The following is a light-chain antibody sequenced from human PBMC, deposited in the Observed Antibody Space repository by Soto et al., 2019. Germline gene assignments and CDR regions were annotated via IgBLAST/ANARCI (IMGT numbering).Light chain of an antibody. CDR3: QQYNSWPLT. CDR1: QSVSST. V-gene: IGKV3-15*01. Sequence: EIVMTQSPATLSVSPGERATLSCRASQSVSSTLAWYQQRPGQAPRLLIYGASTRATGIPARFSGSGSGTDFTLTISSLEPEDFAVYYCQQYNSWPLTFGGGTKVDIK. J-gene: IGKJ4*01. CDR2: GAS.